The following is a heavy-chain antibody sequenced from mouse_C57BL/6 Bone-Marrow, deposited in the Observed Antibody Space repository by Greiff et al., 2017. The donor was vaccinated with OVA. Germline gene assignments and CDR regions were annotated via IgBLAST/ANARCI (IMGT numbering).Heavy chain of an antibody. CDR2: IYPGSGNT. D-gene: IGHD1-1*01. CDR3: ARGADYCGSSLDY. J-gene: IGHJ2*01. Sequence: VQLQQSGAELVRPGASVKLSCMASGFTFTDYYINWVKQRPGQGLEWIARIYPGSGNTYYNEKFKGKATLTAEKSSSTAYMQLSSLTSEDTAVYSGARGADYCGSSLDYWGQGTTLTVSS. CDR1: GFTFTDYY. V-gene: IGHV1-76*01.